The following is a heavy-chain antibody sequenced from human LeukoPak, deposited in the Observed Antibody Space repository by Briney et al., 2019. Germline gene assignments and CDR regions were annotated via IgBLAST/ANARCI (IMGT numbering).Heavy chain of an antibody. Sequence: SETLSPTCTVSNGSISSFYWTWIRQPPGKGLEWIGYIYYTGTTDYNPSLKSRVTISVDTSKNQFSLKLSSVTAADTAVYYCARGCSAGTPHNWFDPWGQGTLVTVSS. CDR3: ARGCSAGTPHNWFDP. J-gene: IGHJ5*02. V-gene: IGHV4-59*01. D-gene: IGHD6-13*01. CDR2: IYYTGTT. CDR1: NGSISSFY.